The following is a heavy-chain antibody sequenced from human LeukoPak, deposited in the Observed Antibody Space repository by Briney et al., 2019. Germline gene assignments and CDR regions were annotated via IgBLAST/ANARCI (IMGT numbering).Heavy chain of an antibody. CDR3: ARVALGYCSSTSCSDWYFDL. D-gene: IGHD2-2*01. Sequence: SETLSLTGTFSDGSVSSYYWSWIRQPPGKGLELIGYIYYSGSTNYNPSLKSRVTISVDTSKNQFSLKLSSVTAADTAVYYSARVALGYCSSTSCSDWYFDLWGRGTLVTVSS. CDR1: DGSVSSYY. CDR2: IYYSGST. V-gene: IGHV4-59*02. J-gene: IGHJ2*01.